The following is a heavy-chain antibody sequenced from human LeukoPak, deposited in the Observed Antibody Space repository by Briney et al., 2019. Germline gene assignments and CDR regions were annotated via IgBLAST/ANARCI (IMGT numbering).Heavy chain of an antibody. V-gene: IGHV4-59*11. CDR2: IYYSGST. CDR3: ASLLAARPEYYFDY. J-gene: IGHJ4*02. D-gene: IGHD6-6*01. CDR1: GVSINSLDL. Sequence: PSGTLSLTCTVSGVSINSLDLWSWVRQPPGKGLEWIGYIYYSGSTNYNPSLKSRVTISVDTSKNQFSLKLSSVTAADTAVYYCASLLAARPEYYFDYWGQGTLVTVSS.